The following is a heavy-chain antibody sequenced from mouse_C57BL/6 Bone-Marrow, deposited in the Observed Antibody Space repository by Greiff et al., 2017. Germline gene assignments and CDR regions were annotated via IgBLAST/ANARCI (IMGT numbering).Heavy chain of an antibody. CDR3: AREEYYYGSPYYDAMDY. D-gene: IGHD1-1*01. CDR1: GYTFPSYG. CDR2: IYPRSGNT. Sequence: VQLQQPGAELARPGASVKLSCKASGYTFPSYGISWVKQSTGQGLEWIGEIYPRSGNTYYNEKFKGKATLTADKSSSTAYMELRSLTSVDSAVYFCAREEYYYGSPYYDAMDYWGQGTSVTVSS. V-gene: IGHV1-81*01. J-gene: IGHJ4*01.